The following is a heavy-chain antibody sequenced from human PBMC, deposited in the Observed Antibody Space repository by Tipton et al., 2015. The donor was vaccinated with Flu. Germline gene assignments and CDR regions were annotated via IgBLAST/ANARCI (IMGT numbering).Heavy chain of an antibody. D-gene: IGHD4-17*01. CDR1: GFTFSSYE. J-gene: IGHJ4*02. Sequence: GSLRLSCAASGFTFSSYEMNWVRQAPGKGLEWASYISSSGSTIYYADSVKGRFTISRDNAKNSLYLQMNSLRAEDTAVYYCAREGLYGDYAFDYWGQGTLVTVSS. CDR2: ISSSGSTI. CDR3: AREGLYGDYAFDY. V-gene: IGHV3-48*03.